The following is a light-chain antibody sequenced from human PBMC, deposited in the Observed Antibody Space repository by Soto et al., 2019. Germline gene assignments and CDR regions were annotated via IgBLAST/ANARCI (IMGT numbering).Light chain of an antibody. Sequence: EIVLTQSPGTLSLSPGERATLSCRARQSVSSSYLAWYQQKPGQAPRLLIYGASSRATGIPDRFSGSGSGTDFTLTISRLELEDFAVYYCQQYGSSPLTFGGGTKVEIK. V-gene: IGKV3-20*01. J-gene: IGKJ4*01. CDR3: QQYGSSPLT. CDR2: GAS. CDR1: QSVSSSY.